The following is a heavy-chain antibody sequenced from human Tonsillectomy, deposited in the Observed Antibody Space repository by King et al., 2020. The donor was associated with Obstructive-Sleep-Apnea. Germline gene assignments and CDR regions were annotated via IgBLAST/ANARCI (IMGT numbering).Heavy chain of an antibody. J-gene: IGHJ4*02. D-gene: IGHD6-19*01. CDR3: AGEPNTYTTGWYYFDY. CDR2: VYSGGTT. CDR1: GFTVSSHY. V-gene: IGHV3-66*01. Sequence: QLVQSGGGLVQPGGSLRLSCVSSGFTVSSHYMNWVRQAPGKGLEWVSVVYSGGTTYYADSVKGRFTVSRDNSKNTLYLQLDSLSAEDTAVYYCAGEPNTYTTGWYYFDYWGQGTLVTVSS.